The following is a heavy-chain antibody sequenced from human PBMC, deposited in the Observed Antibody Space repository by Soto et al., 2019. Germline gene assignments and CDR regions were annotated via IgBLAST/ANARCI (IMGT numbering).Heavy chain of an antibody. J-gene: IGHJ6*02. CDR1: GFTLSSYG. Sequence: GGSLRLSCAASGFTLSSYGMHWVRQAPGKGLEWVAVIWYDGSNKYYADSVKGRFTISRDNSKNTLYLQMNSLRAEDTAVYYCARDQRDGDYYYYYGMDVWGQGTTVTVSS. CDR2: IWYDGSNK. V-gene: IGHV3-33*01. D-gene: IGHD4-17*01. CDR3: ARDQRDGDYYYYYGMDV.